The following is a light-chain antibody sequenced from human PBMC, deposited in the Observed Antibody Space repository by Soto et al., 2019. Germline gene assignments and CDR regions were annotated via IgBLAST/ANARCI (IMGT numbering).Light chain of an antibody. CDR3: QVWDSSSDHHYV. V-gene: IGLV3-21*02. Sequence: SYELTQPPSVSVAPGQTARITCGGNNIGSKSVHWYQQKAGQAPVLVVYDESDRPSGIPERFSGSNSGNTATLTISRVEAGDEADYYCQVWDSSSDHHYVFGTGTKVTVL. CDR1: NIGSKS. J-gene: IGLJ1*01. CDR2: DES.